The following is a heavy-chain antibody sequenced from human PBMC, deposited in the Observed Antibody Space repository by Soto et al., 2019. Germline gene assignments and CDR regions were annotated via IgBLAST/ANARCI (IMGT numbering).Heavy chain of an antibody. D-gene: IGHD3-3*01. J-gene: IGHJ6*02. Sequence: ASVKVSCKASGYTFTSYDINWVRQATGQGLEWMGWMNPNSGNTGYAQKFQGRVTMTRNTSISTAYMELSSLRSEDTAVYYCAKERSSEEGWYYDFWSGTKDYYYYGMDVWGQGTTVTVSS. CDR1: GYTFTSYD. CDR3: AKERSSEEGWYYDFWSGTKDYYYYGMDV. V-gene: IGHV1-8*01. CDR2: MNPNSGNT.